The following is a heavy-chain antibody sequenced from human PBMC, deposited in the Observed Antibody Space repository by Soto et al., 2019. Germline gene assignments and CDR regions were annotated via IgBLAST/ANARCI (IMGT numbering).Heavy chain of an antibody. CDR3: ARRSPTLSKAYYTYGMYA. J-gene: IGHJ6*02. Sequence: PSETLSLTCTVSGGSISSYYWGWIRQPPGKGLEWIGSIYYSGSTYYNPSLKSRVTISVDTSKNQFSLKLSSVTAADTAVYYCARRSPTLSKAYYTYGMYARAQG. V-gene: IGHV4-39*01. CDR1: GGSISSYY. CDR2: IYYSGST. D-gene: IGHD3-16*01.